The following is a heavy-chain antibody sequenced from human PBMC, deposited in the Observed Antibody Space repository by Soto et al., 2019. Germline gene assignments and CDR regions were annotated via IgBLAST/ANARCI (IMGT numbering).Heavy chain of an antibody. D-gene: IGHD6-6*01. CDR3: ARDLPKYSSSPPGGFDY. V-gene: IGHV3-21*04. CDR2: ISSSSSYI. CDR1: GFTFSSYS. J-gene: IGHJ4*02. Sequence: PGGSLRLSCAASGFTFSSYSMNWVRQAPGKGLEWVSSISSSSSYIYYADSVKGRFTISRDNAKNSLYLQMNSLRAEDTAVYYCARDLPKYSSSPPGGFDYWGQGTLVTV.